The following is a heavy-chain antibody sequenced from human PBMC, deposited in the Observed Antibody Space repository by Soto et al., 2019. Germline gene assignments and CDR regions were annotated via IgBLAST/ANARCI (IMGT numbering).Heavy chain of an antibody. Sequence: QVQLVQSGAEVKKPGASVKVSCKASGYTFSSYRIAWVRQAPGQGLEWMGQINPDNGNTNYARNLQDRVTMTTDTSTSTAYMELRSLKSDDTAVYYCARETLNAGPSDYWGQGTLVTASS. J-gene: IGHJ4*02. V-gene: IGHV1-18*01. CDR1: GYTFSSYR. D-gene: IGHD3-10*01. CDR3: ARETLNAGPSDY. CDR2: INPDNGNT.